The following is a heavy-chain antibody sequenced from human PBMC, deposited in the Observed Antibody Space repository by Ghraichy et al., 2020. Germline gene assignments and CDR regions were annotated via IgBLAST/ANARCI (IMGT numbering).Heavy chain of an antibody. CDR3: ARGRRRSPVRNTPAAGRLFDY. J-gene: IGHJ4*02. D-gene: IGHD6-13*01. CDR1: GGSFSGYY. V-gene: IGHV4-34*01. Sequence: SETLSLTCAVYGGSFSGYYWSWIRQPPGKGLEWIGEINHSGSTNYNPSLKSRVTISVDTSKNQFSLKLSSVTAADTAVYYCARGRRRSPVRNTPAAGRLFDYWGQGTLVTVSS. CDR2: INHSGST.